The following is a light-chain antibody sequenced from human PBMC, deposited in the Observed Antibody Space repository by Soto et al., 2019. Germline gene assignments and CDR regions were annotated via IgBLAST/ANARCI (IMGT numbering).Light chain of an antibody. CDR3: QVWDSLSDHYV. V-gene: IGLV3-21*02. CDR2: DDS. CDR1: NIGRKS. J-gene: IGLJ1*01. Sequence: SYEQTQPPSVSVAPGQTATITCGRNNIGRKSVHWYQQKPGQAPVLVVYDDSDRPSGIPERFSGSNSGNTATLTISRVDAGDEADYYCQVWDSLSDHYVFGTGTKLTV.